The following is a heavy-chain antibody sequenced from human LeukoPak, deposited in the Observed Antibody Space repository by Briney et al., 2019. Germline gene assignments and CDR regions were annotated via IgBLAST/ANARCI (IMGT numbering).Heavy chain of an antibody. CDR3: AKEGIGYCSGGSCNWFDP. V-gene: IGHV3-9*01. CDR1: GFTFDDYA. CDR2: ISWNSGSI. Sequence: GRSLRLSCAASGFTFDDYAMHWVRHAPGKGLEWVSGISWNSGSIGYADSVKGRFTISRDNAKNSLYLQMNSLRAEDTALYYCAKEGIGYCSGGSCNWFDPWGQGTLVTVSS. J-gene: IGHJ5*02. D-gene: IGHD2-15*01.